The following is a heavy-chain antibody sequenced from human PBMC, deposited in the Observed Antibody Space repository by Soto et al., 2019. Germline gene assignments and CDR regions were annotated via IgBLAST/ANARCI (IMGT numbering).Heavy chain of an antibody. V-gene: IGHV3-15*01. CDR3: TTGFDWLLALFDY. D-gene: IGHD3-9*01. CDR2: IKSKTDGGTT. J-gene: IGHJ4*02. CDR1: GFTFSNAW. Sequence: GGSLRLSCAASGFTFSNAWMSWVRQAPGKGLEWVGRIKSKTDGGTTDYAAPVKGRFTISRDDSKNTLYLQMNSLKTEDTAVYYCTTGFDWLLALFDYWGQGTLVTVSS.